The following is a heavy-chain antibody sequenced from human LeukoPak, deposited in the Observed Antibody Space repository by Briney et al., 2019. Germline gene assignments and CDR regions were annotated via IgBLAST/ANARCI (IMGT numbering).Heavy chain of an antibody. D-gene: IGHD3-22*01. CDR1: GYTFTGYY. J-gene: IGHJ3*02. CDR2: INPNSGGT. Sequence: ASVKVSCKASGYTFTGYYMHWVRQAPGQGLEWMGWINPNSGGTNYAQKFQGRVTMTRDTSTSTVYMELSSLRSEDTAVYYCARGSMIVVVSQDAFDIWGQGTMVTVSS. CDR3: ARGSMIVVVSQDAFDI. V-gene: IGHV1-2*02.